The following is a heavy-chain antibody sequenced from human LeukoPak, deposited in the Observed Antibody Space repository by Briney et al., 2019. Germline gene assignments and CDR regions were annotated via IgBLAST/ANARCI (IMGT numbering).Heavy chain of an antibody. V-gene: IGHV1-18*01. J-gene: IGHJ4*02. CDR2: TSAYNGNT. CDR1: GYTFTSYG. D-gene: IGHD1-26*01. CDR3: ARVAPDGVGAIQRTYFDY. Sequence: ASVKVSCKASGYTFTSYGISWVRQAPGQGLEWMGWTSAYNGNTNYAQKLQGRVTMTTDTSTSTAYMELRSLRSDDTAVYYCARVAPDGVGAIQRTYFDYWGQGTLVTVSS.